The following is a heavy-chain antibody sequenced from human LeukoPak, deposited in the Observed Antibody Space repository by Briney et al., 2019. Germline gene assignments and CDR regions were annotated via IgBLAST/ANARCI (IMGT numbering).Heavy chain of an antibody. V-gene: IGHV3-30*18. Sequence: GGSLRLSCAASGFTFSSNYMSWVRQAPGKGLEWVAVISYDGSNKYYADSVKGRFTISRDNSKNTLYLQMNSLRAEDTAVYYCAKDLGGSNYYYYYMDVWGKGTTVTVSS. CDR3: AKDLGGSNYYYYYMDV. CDR2: ISYDGSNK. D-gene: IGHD1-26*01. J-gene: IGHJ6*03. CDR1: GFTFSSNY.